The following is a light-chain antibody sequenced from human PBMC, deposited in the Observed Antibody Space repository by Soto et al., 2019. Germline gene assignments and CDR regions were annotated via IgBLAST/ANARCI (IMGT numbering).Light chain of an antibody. V-gene: IGKV1-39*01. CDR2: AAS. Sequence: DIQMSQSPSSLSATVGDKVTITCRASQSISSYLNCCQQKPGKAPKLLIYAASSLQSGVPSRFSGSGSGTDFTLTISSLQPEDFATYYCQQSYSTPQVTSGQGTRLEI. CDR3: QQSYSTPQVT. CDR1: QSISSY. J-gene: IGKJ5*01.